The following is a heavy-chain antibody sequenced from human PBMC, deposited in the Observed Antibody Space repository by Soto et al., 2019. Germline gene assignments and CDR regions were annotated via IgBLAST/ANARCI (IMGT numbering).Heavy chain of an antibody. CDR2: IYSGGST. V-gene: IGHV3-53*04. Sequence: PGGSLRLSCAASGFTVSSNYMSWVRQAPGMGLEWVSVIYSGGSTYYADSVKGRFTISRHNSKNTLYLQMNSLRAEDTAVYYCARMNPLGPLDWFEPWGQGTLVTVSS. J-gene: IGHJ5*02. CDR3: ARMNPLGPLDWFEP. CDR1: GFTVSSNY.